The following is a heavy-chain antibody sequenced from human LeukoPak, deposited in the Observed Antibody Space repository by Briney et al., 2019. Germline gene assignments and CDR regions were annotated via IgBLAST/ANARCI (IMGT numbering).Heavy chain of an antibody. J-gene: IGHJ4*02. Sequence: GGPLRISCAASGFTFSSYGMHWVRQAPAKGLQWVAVIWYDGSNKYYADSVKGRFTISRDNSKNTLYLQMNSLRAEDTAVYYCAKDGGSSWTLDYWGQGTLVTVSS. CDR2: IWYDGSNK. D-gene: IGHD6-13*01. V-gene: IGHV3-33*06. CDR1: GFTFSSYG. CDR3: AKDGGSSWTLDY.